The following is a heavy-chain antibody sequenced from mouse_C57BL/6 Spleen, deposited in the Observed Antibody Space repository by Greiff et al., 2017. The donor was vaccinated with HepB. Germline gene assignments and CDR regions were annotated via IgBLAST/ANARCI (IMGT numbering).Heavy chain of an antibody. CDR2: IDPSDSYT. J-gene: IGHJ2*01. D-gene: IGHD1-1*01. CDR3: ARCRLRGSSPDFDY. Sequence: QVQLQQPGAELVMPGASVKLSCKASGYTFTSYWMHWVKQRPGQGLEWIGEIDPSDSYTNYNQKFKGKSTLTVDKSSSTAYMQLSSLTSEDSAVYYCARCRLRGSSPDFDYWGQGTTLTVSS. CDR1: GYTFTSYW. V-gene: IGHV1-69*01.